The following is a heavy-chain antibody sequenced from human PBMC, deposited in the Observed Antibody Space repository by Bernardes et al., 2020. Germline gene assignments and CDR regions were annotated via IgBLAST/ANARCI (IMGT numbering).Heavy chain of an antibody. Sequence: SETLSLTCTVSGGSISSSSYYWGWIRQPPGKGLEWIGSIYYSGSTYYNPSLKSRVTISVDTSKNQFSLKLSSVTAADTAVYYCARHATSRGVPFDYWGQGTLVTVSS. CDR1: GGSISSSSYY. CDR2: IYYSGST. V-gene: IGHV4-39*01. CDR3: ARHATSRGVPFDY. D-gene: IGHD5-12*01. J-gene: IGHJ4*02.